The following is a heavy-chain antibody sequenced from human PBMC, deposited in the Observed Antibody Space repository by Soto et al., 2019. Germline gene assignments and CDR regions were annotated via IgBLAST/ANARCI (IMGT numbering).Heavy chain of an antibody. CDR3: ARHGSGWDY. CDR1: GYTFTSYA. CDR2: INAGNGNT. J-gene: IGHJ4*02. Sequence: QVQLVQSGAEEKKPGASVKVSCKASGYTFTSYAMHWVRQAPGQRLEWMGWINAGNGNTKYSQKFQGRLTITRDTSASTADMELSSLRSEDTAVYYCARHGSGWDYWGQGTLVTVSS. D-gene: IGHD6-19*01. V-gene: IGHV1-3*05.